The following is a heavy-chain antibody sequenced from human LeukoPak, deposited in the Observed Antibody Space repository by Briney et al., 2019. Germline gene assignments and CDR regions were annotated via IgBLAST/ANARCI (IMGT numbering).Heavy chain of an antibody. Sequence: PGGSLRLSCAASGFTFSHFAMSWVRQAPGKGLHWVSTIRGSGNKTYDADSVKGRFTISRDNSKNTLYLQMTGLRAEDTAVYYCAKLKRVGIAPFDDWGQGTLVTVSS. V-gene: IGHV3-23*01. CDR2: IRGSGNKT. CDR3: AKLKRVGIAPFDD. CDR1: GFTFSHFA. J-gene: IGHJ4*02. D-gene: IGHD3-10*01.